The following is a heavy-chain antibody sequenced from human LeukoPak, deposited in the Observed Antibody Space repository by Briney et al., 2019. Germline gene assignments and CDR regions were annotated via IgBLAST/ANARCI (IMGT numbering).Heavy chain of an antibody. CDR2: ISYDGSNK. Sequence: GGSLRLSCAASGFTFSSYGMHWVRQAPGKGLEWVAVISYDGSNKYYADSVKGRFTISRDNSKNTLYLQMNSLRAEDTAVYYCARDAGITGTTDLDYWGHGTLVTASS. CDR1: GFTFSSYG. D-gene: IGHD1-14*01. V-gene: IGHV3-30*03. CDR3: ARDAGITGTTDLDY. J-gene: IGHJ4*01.